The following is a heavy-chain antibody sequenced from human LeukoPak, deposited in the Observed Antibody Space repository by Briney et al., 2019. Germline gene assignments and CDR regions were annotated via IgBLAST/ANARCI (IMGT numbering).Heavy chain of an antibody. CDR2: IYYSGST. CDR3: ARDVVVVAAQREYYYYYGMDV. CDR1: GGSISSGGYY. J-gene: IGHJ6*02. V-gene: IGHV4-31*03. Sequence: SETLSLTCTVSGGSISSGGYYWSWIRQHSGKGLEWIGYIYYSGSTYYNPSLKSRVTISVDTSKNQFSLKLSSVTAADTAVYYCARDVVVVAAQREYYYYYGMDVWGQGTTVTVSS. D-gene: IGHD2-15*01.